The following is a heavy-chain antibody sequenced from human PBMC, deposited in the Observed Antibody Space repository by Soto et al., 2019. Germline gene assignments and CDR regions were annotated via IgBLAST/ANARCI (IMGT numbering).Heavy chain of an antibody. D-gene: IGHD2-15*01. V-gene: IGHV3-15*01. CDR1: GFTFSNAW. Sequence: PGGSLRLSCAASGFTFSNAWMSWVRQAPGKGLEWVGRIKSKTDGGTTDYAAPVKGRFTISRDDSKNTLYLQMNSLKTEATAVYYCTTDKGHSRPPYYYFGMDVWGQGTTVAVPS. CDR2: IKSKTDGGTT. CDR3: TTDKGHSRPPYYYFGMDV. J-gene: IGHJ6*02.